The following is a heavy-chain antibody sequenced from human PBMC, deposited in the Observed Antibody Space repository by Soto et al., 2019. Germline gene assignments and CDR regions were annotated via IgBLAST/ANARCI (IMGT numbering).Heavy chain of an antibody. CDR1: GFTFSDHY. V-gene: IGHV3-72*01. CDR3: ARGGSGIYLFFDY. CDR2: TRNKANSYTT. J-gene: IGHJ4*02. D-gene: IGHD1-26*01. Sequence: EVQLVESGGGLVQPGGSLRLYCAASGFTFSDHYMDWVRQAPGKGLEWVGRTRNKANSYTTQYAASVKGRFTISRDDSKNSLYLQMNSLKTEDTAVYYCARGGSGIYLFFDYWGQGTLVTVSS.